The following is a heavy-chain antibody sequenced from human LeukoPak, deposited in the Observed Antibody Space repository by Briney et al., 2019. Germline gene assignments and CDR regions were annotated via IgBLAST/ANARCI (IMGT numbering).Heavy chain of an antibody. CDR1: GFTFSVYA. J-gene: IGHJ4*02. Sequence: PGGSLRLSCAVSGFTFSVYAMSWVRQAPGRGLEWVSGISGSGDSTFYADAVKGRFTISRDNSKNTLYLQMNSLRAEDTALYYCVRNSGGSAAHPFDYWGQGTLVTVSS. CDR3: VRNSGGSAAHPFDY. CDR2: ISGSGDST. D-gene: IGHD6-13*01. V-gene: IGHV3-23*01.